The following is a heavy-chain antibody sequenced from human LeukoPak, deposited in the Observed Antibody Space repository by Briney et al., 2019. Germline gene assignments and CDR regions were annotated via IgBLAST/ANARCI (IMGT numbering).Heavy chain of an antibody. Sequence: GGSLRLSCAASGFTFSSYWMHWVRQAPGKGLMWVSRIKTDGSRTDYADSVRGRFTISRDNAKNSPYLQLNSLRAEDTAVYYCARRFGSSIFALFDYWGQGTLVTVSS. CDR3: ARRFGSSIFALFDY. CDR1: GFTFSSYW. D-gene: IGHD3-3*02. J-gene: IGHJ4*02. CDR2: IKTDGSRT. V-gene: IGHV3-74*01.